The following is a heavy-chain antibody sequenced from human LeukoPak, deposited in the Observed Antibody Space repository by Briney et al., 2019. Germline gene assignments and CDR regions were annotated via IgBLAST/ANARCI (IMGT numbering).Heavy chain of an antibody. J-gene: IGHJ4*02. D-gene: IGHD3-22*01. Sequence: SETLSLTCTVSGGSISSYYWSWIRQPPGKGLEWIGYIYYSGSTNYNPSLKSRVTISVDTSKNQFSLKLSSVTAADTAVYYCARVYAAGGYYDGSGYRYYFDYWGQGTLVTVSS. CDR2: IYYSGST. CDR3: ARVYAAGGYYDGSGYRYYFDY. V-gene: IGHV4-59*01. CDR1: GGSISSYY.